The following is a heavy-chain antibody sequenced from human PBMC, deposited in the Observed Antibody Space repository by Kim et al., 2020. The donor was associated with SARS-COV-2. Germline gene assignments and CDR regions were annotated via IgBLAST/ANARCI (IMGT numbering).Heavy chain of an antibody. J-gene: IGHJ5*02. CDR2: IYPGDSDT. D-gene: IGHD2-2*01. CDR1: GYSFTSYW. V-gene: IGHV5-51*01. Sequence: GESLKISCKGSGYSFTSYWIGWVRQMPGKGLEWMGIIYPGDSDTRYSPSFQGQVTISADKSISTAYLQWSSLKASDTAMYYCARPRGLVSDVVPAAISWFDPWGQGTLVTVSS. CDR3: ARPRGLVSDVVPAAISWFDP.